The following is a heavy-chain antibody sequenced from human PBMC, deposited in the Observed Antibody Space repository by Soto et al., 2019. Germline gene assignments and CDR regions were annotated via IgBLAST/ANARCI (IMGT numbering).Heavy chain of an antibody. CDR2: ISSTSSTI. D-gene: IGHD2-2*01. CDR1: GFTFSSYS. CDR3: ARDGKYQLLSAYSYYGMDV. J-gene: IGHJ6*02. Sequence: EVQLVESGGGLVQPGGSLRLSCAASGFTFSSYSMNWVRQAPGKGLEWVSYISSTSSTIYYADSVKGRFTISRDNAKNSLYLQMNSLRDEDTAVYYCARDGKYQLLSAYSYYGMDVWGQGTTVTVSS. V-gene: IGHV3-48*02.